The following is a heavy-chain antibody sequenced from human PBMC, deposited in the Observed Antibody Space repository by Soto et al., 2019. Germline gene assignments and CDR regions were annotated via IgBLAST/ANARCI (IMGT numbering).Heavy chain of an antibody. CDR3: ARFDYDVSGFGYFQH. CDR1: GGSISGYY. J-gene: IGHJ1*01. Sequence: QVQLQESGPGLVKPSETLSLTCTVSGGSISGYYWSWIRQLPGKGLEWIGYISYSGSTNYNPSLMSRVTISVDTSKNQFSLKLSSVTAADTAVYYCARFDYDVSGFGYFQHWGQGTLVTVSS. V-gene: IGHV4-59*01. CDR2: ISYSGST. D-gene: IGHD3-22*01.